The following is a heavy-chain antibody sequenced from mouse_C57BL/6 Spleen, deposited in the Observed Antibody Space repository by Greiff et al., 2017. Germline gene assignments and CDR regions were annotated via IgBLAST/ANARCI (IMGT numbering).Heavy chain of an antibody. CDR1: GYSITSGYY. J-gene: IGHJ3*01. CDR3: ARDDYLFAY. Sequence: EVQRVESGPGLVKPSQSLSLTCSVTGYSITSGYYWNWIRQFPGNKLEWMGYISYDGSNNYNPSLKNRISITRDTSKNQFFLKLNSVTTEDTATYYCARDDYLFAYWGKGTLVTVSA. CDR2: ISYDGSN. D-gene: IGHD2-4*01. V-gene: IGHV3-6*01.